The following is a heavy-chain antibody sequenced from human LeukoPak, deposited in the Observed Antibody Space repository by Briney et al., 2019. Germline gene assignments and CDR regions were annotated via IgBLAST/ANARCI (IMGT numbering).Heavy chain of an antibody. D-gene: IGHD2-8*01. V-gene: IGHV4-39*01. CDR2: IYYSGST. CDR1: GGSISSSSYY. CDR3: ASGLDCTNGVCYGSDRFDP. Sequence: SETLSLTCTVSGGSISSSSYYWGRIRQPPGKGLEWIGSIYYSGSTYYNPSLKSRVTISVDTSKNQFSLKLSSVTAADTAVYYCASGLDCTNGVCYGSDRFDPWGQGTLVTVSS. J-gene: IGHJ5*02.